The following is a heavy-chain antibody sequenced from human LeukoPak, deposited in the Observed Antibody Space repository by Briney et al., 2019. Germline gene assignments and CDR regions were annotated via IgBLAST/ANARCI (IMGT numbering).Heavy chain of an antibody. D-gene: IGHD3-10*01. CDR3: ARGKEYYGSGKD. Sequence: GGSLRLSCAASGFTFSSYWVSWVRQAPGKGLEWVANIKQDGSEKYYVDSVKGRFTISRDNAKNSLYLQMNSLRAEDTAVYYCARGKEYYGSGKDWGRGTLVTVSS. V-gene: IGHV3-7*01. J-gene: IGHJ4*02. CDR1: GFTFSSYW. CDR2: IKQDGSEK.